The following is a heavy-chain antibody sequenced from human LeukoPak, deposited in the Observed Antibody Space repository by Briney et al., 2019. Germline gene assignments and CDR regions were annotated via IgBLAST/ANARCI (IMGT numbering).Heavy chain of an antibody. D-gene: IGHD3-3*01. CDR3: ARGGSTIFGVVTANWFDP. Sequence: ASVKVSCKTSGYTFTSCYMHWVRQAPGQGLEWMGMINPSAGSTRYAQKFQGRVTMTTDTSTSTVYMELSSLRSEDTAVYYCARGGSTIFGVVTANWFDPWGQGTLVTVSS. CDR1: GYTFTSCY. V-gene: IGHV1-46*01. J-gene: IGHJ5*02. CDR2: INPSAGST.